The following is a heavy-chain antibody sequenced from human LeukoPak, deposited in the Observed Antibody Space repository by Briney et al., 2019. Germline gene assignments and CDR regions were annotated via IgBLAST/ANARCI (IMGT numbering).Heavy chain of an antibody. Sequence: GGSLRLSCAASGFTFSSYAMHWVRQAPGKGLEYVSAISSNGGSTYYANSVKGRFAISRDNSKNTLYLQMGSLRAEDMAVYYCARVLYGKADYWGQGTLVTVSS. J-gene: IGHJ4*02. CDR2: ISSNGGST. CDR3: ARVLYGKADY. V-gene: IGHV3-64*01. CDR1: GFTFSSYA. D-gene: IGHD4-17*01.